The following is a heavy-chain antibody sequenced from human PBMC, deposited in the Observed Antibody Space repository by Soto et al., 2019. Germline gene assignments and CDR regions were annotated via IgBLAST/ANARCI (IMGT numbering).Heavy chain of an antibody. CDR1: GFTFSDYA. CDR3: VKDHTALEY. CDR2: IRSGGDRI. J-gene: IGHJ4*01. Sequence: PGGSLRLSCSASGFTFSDYAMHWVRQAPGKGLEYVSVIRSGGDRIYYADSVKGRFIISRDNSKNTLFLQMNSLRPDDTAMYYCVKDHTALEYWGHGTLVTSPQ. V-gene: IGHV3-64D*06.